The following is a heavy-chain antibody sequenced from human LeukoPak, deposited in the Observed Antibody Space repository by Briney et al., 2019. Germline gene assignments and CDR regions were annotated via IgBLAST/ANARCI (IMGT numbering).Heavy chain of an antibody. Sequence: SETLSLTCTVSGGSISSYYWSWIRQPPGKGLEWIGYVYYSGSTNYNPSLKSRVTISVDTSKNQFSLKLSSVTAADTAVYYCARGQSDIVVVPAAVVWFDPWGQGTLVTVSS. CDR1: GGSISSYY. J-gene: IGHJ5*02. D-gene: IGHD2-2*01. V-gene: IGHV4-59*01. CDR3: ARGQSDIVVVPAAVVWFDP. CDR2: VYYSGST.